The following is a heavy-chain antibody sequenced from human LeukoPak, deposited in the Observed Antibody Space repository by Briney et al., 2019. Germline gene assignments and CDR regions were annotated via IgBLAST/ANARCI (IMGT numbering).Heavy chain of an antibody. V-gene: IGHV4-39*01. D-gene: IGHD6-19*01. CDR3: AKRIRSDWYFDF. J-gene: IGHJ4*02. CDR1: GDSISSSSSC. Sequence: SEALSLTCTVSGDSISSSSSCWGWIRQPPGKGLEWIGNIYHAGNTYYNPSLKSRVTISVDTSKNQFSLKLSSVTAADTAVYYCAKRIRSDWYFDFWGQGTLVTVSS. CDR2: IYHAGNT.